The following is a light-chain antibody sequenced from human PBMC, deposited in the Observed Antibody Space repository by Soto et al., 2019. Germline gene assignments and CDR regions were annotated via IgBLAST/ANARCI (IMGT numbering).Light chain of an antibody. V-gene: IGLV1-44*01. CDR3: VSWDDSLNGPL. CDR2: SNN. Sequence: QSVLTQPPSASGTPGQRVTISCSGSSSNIGRNTVNWYQQLPGTAPTLLIYSNNQRPSGVPDRFSGSKSGSSASLAVNGLQSEDEAYYYCVSWDDSLNGPLFGGGTQLTVL. J-gene: IGLJ3*02. CDR1: SSNIGRNT.